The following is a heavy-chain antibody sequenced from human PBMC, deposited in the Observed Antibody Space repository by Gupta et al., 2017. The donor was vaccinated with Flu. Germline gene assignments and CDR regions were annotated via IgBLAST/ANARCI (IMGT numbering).Heavy chain of an antibody. D-gene: IGHD5-12*01. CDR2: ISDSGSAT. V-gene: IGHV3-11*01. Sequence: QVQLVESGGGLVKPGGSLRLSCAASGFTLSNYYMNWIRQAPGKGLEWVSDISDSGSATTYADSVKGRFTISRDNAKSSLYLQLNDLRAEDTAVYYCARDPVDQQAGFDYWGQGTLVTVS. CDR1: GFTLSNYY. CDR3: ARDPVDQQAGFDY. J-gene: IGHJ4*02.